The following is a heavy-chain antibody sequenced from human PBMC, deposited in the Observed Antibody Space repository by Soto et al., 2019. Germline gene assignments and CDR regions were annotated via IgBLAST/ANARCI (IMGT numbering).Heavy chain of an antibody. CDR2: ISGSGGST. CDR3: AKSIVVVPAAFYYYYGMDV. V-gene: IGHV3-23*01. D-gene: IGHD2-2*01. CDR1: GFTFSSYA. J-gene: IGHJ6*02. Sequence: EVQLLESGGGLVQPGGSLRLSCAASGFTFSSYAMSWVRQAPGKGLEWVSAISGSGGSTYYADSVKGRFTISRDNSKNTLYLQMNSLRAEDTAVYYCAKSIVVVPAAFYYYYGMDVWGQGTTVTASS.